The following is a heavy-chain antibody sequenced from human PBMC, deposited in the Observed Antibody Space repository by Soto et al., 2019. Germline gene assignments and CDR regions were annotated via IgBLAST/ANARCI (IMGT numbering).Heavy chain of an antibody. CDR3: AKDHFYYGSGPTHLDY. CDR2: ISYDGSNK. D-gene: IGHD3-10*01. V-gene: IGHV3-30*18. J-gene: IGHJ4*02. CDR1: EFTFSSYG. Sequence: QVQLVESGGGVVQPGRSLRLSCAASEFTFSSYGMHWGRQAPGKGLQRVAFISYDGSNKYYADSVKGQFTISRDNSKNTQYLQMNSLRPADTAVYYCAKDHFYYGSGPTHLDYWGQGTLVTVSS.